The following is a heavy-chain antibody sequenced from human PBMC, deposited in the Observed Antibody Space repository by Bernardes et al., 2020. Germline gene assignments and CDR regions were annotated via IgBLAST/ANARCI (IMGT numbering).Heavy chain of an antibody. D-gene: IGHD6-19*01. V-gene: IGHV6-1*01. CDR2: TYYRSKWYN. Sequence: SPTRSLTSAISWDSCSSNSAAWTLLRQSPSRGLAWLGRTYYRSKWYNDYAVSVKSRITINPDTSKNQFSLQLNSVTPEDTAVYYCARDEGGWYALDYWGQGTLVTVSS. J-gene: IGHJ4*02. CDR3: ARDEGGWYALDY. CDR1: WDSCSSNSAA.